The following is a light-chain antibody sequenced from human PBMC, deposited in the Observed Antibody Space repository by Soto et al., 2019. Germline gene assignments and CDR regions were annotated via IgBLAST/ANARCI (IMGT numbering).Light chain of an antibody. V-gene: IGKV3-20*01. CDR2: GAS. CDR3: QQYGSSGT. CDR1: QSVSSNY. J-gene: IGKJ1*01. Sequence: EVGLSQSPGTLSLSAGERATVSCRASQSVSSNYLAWYQQKPGQAPRLLIYGASNRATGIPDRFSGSGSGTDFTLTISRLEPEDFAVYYCQQYGSSGTFGQGTKVDIK.